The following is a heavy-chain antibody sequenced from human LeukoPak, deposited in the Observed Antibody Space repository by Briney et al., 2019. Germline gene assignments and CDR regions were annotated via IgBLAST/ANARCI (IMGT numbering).Heavy chain of an antibody. J-gene: IGHJ5*02. Sequence: SETLSLTCTVSGGSISSSSYYWGWIRQPPGKGLEWIGSIYYSGSTYYNPSLKSRVTISVDTSKNQFSLKLSSVTAADTAVYYCARPTRYCSSTSCWPDWFGPWGQGTLVTVSS. V-gene: IGHV4-39*01. CDR3: ARPTRYCSSTSCWPDWFGP. CDR1: GGSISSSSYY. D-gene: IGHD2-2*01. CDR2: IYYSGST.